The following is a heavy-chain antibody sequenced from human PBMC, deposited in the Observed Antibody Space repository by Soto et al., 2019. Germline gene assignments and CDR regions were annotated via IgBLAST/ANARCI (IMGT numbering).Heavy chain of an antibody. CDR2: IIPILGIA. J-gene: IGHJ3*02. V-gene: IGHV1-69*08. CDR1: GGTFSSYT. CDR3: ARDRGGRAFDI. D-gene: IGHD2-15*01. Sequence: QVQLVQSGAEVKKPGSSVKVSCKASGGTFSSYTISWVRQAPGQGLEWMGRIIPILGIANYAQKFRGRVTITADKSTSTAYMELSSLRSEDTAVYYCARDRGGRAFDIWGQGTMVTVSS.